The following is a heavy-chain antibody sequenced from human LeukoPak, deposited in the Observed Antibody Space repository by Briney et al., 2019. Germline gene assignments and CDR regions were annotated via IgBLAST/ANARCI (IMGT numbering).Heavy chain of an antibody. D-gene: IGHD2-21*02. V-gene: IGHV3-30*14. CDR2: ISYDGSNK. J-gene: IGHJ4*02. CDR3: AKALVTAYFFDY. CDR1: GFTFSSYA. Sequence: GGSLRLSCAASGFTFSSYAMHWVRQAPGKGLEWVAVISYDGSNKYYADSVKGRFTISRDNSKNILYLQMNSLSPEDTAVYFCAKALVTAYFFDYWGQGTLVTVSP.